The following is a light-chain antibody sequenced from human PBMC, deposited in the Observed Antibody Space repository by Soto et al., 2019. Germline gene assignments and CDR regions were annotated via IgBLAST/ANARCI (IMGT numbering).Light chain of an antibody. V-gene: IGLV3-25*02. J-gene: IGLJ1*01. CDR2: KDT. Sequence: SYDLTQPPSVSVSPGQTARITCSGDELPKEYAYWYQQKPGQAPLLVIYKDTERPSGTPERFSASSSGTTVTLTISGVQAEDEGDYYCLSADSSRLYVFGTGTKVTVL. CDR3: LSADSSRLYV. CDR1: ELPKEY.